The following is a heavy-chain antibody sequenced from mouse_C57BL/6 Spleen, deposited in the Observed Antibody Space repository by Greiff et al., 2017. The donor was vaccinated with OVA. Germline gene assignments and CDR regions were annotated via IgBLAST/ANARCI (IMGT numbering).Heavy chain of an antibody. V-gene: IGHV1-81*01. CDR2: IYPRSGNT. D-gene: IGHD3-2*02. CDR1: GYTFTSYG. CDR3: ARHPGDSSGYVGY. Sequence: VQLQQSGAELARPGASVKLSCKASGYTFTSYGISWVKQRTGQGLEWIGEIYPRSGNTYYNEKFKGKATLTADKSSSTAYMELRSLTSEDSAVYFCARHPGDSSGYVGYWGQGTLVTVSA. J-gene: IGHJ3*01.